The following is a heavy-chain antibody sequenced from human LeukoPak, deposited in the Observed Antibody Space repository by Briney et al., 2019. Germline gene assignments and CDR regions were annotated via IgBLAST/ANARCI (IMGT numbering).Heavy chain of an antibody. V-gene: IGHV5-51*01. J-gene: IGHJ4*02. D-gene: IGHD2-21*02. Sequence: GESLKISCKGSGYSFTSYWIGWVRQMPGKGPEWMGIIYPGDSDTRYSPSFQGQVTISADKSISTAYLQWSSLKASDTAMYYCARSRQDVVVTPQYYFDYWGQGTLVTVSS. CDR3: ARSRQDVVVTPQYYFDY. CDR2: IYPGDSDT. CDR1: GYSFTSYW.